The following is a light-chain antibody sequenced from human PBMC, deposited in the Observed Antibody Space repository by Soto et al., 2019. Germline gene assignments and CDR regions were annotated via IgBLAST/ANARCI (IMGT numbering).Light chain of an antibody. J-gene: IGLJ1*01. CDR2: SNN. CDR3: ATWDDSLNGYV. V-gene: IGLV1-44*01. CDR1: ASNIGSNT. Sequence: QSVLTQPPSASGAPGQRVTISCSGSASNIGSNTVSWFQQLPGTAPKLLIYSNNQRPSGVPDRFSGFKPDTSASLDISGLQSEDEPDYYCATWDDSLNGYVFGPGTKVTVL.